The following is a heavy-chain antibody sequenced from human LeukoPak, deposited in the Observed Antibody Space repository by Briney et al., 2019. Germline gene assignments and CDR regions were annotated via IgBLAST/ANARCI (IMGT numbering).Heavy chain of an antibody. CDR1: GYSISSGYY. V-gene: IGHV4-38-2*01. CDR3: ARASGVFGVVPLGY. CDR2: IYHSGST. Sequence: PSETLSLTCAVSGYSISSGYYWGWIRQPPGQGLEWIGSIYHSGSTYYNPSLKSRVTISVDTSKNQFSLKLSSVTAADTAVYYCARASGVFGVVPLGYWGQGTLVTVSS. D-gene: IGHD3-3*01. J-gene: IGHJ4*02.